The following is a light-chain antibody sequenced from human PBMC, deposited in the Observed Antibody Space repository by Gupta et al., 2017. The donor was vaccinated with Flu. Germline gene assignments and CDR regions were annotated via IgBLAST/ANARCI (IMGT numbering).Light chain of an antibody. V-gene: IGKV3-15*01. CDR1: RDISRN. Sequence: ATLSCRASRDISRNLAWYQHKPGQTPRLLLYGASSRANDVPDRFSGSGSGTAFTLTIRSLQSEDSAIYYCQYYDDRPPAWTFGQGTKVEIK. CDR3: QYYDDRPPAWT. CDR2: GAS. J-gene: IGKJ1*01.